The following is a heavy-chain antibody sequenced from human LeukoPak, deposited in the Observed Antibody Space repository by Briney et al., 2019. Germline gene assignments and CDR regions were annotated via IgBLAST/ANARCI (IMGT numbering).Heavy chain of an antibody. Sequence: PGGSLRLSCAASGFTFSSYEMNWVRQAPGKGLEWVSYISSSGSTIYYADSVKGRFTISRDNAKNSLYLQMNSLRAEDTAVYYCARVGYSSSWYKADAFDIWGQGTMVTVPS. CDR3: ARVGYSSSWYKADAFDI. CDR2: ISSSGSTI. V-gene: IGHV3-48*03. CDR1: GFTFSSYE. D-gene: IGHD6-13*01. J-gene: IGHJ3*02.